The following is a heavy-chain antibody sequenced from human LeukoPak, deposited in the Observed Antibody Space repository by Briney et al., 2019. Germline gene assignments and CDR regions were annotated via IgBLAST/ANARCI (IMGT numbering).Heavy chain of an antibody. CDR3: ARDCSSGCDAFDI. Sequence: GGSLRLSCAASGFTFSSYSMNWVRQAPGKGLEWVSSISSSSSYIYYADSVKGRFTISRDNAKNSLYLQMNSLRAEDTAVYYCARDCSSGCDAFDIWGQGTMVTVSS. CDR2: ISSSSSYI. V-gene: IGHV3-21*01. CDR1: GFTFSSYS. D-gene: IGHD6-19*01. J-gene: IGHJ3*02.